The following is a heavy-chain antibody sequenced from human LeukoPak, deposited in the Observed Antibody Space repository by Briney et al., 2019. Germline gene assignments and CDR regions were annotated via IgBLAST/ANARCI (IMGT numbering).Heavy chain of an antibody. D-gene: IGHD3-10*02. CDR3: AELGITMIGGV. J-gene: IGHJ6*04. CDR1: GFTFSGYR. Sequence: PGGSLRLSCAASGFTFSGYRMSWVRQAPGKGLEWVANIKEDGSDIYYVDSVKGRFTISRDNAKNSLYLQMNSLRAEDTAVYYCAELGITMIGGVWGKGTTVTISS. V-gene: IGHV3-7*01. CDR2: IKEDGSDI.